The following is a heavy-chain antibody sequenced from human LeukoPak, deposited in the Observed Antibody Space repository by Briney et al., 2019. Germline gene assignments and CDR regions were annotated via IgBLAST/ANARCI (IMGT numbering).Heavy chain of an antibody. V-gene: IGHV4-39*01. CDR2: IYYSGST. D-gene: IGHD4-17*01. CDR3: ASPGLLTPVTSRGGGDAFDI. Sequence: SETLSLTCTVSGGSISSSSYYWGWIRQPPGKGLEWIGSIYYSGSTYYNPSLKSRVTISVDTSKNQFSLKLSSVTAADTAVYYCASPGLLTPVTSRGGGDAFDIWGQGPMVTVSS. J-gene: IGHJ3*02. CDR1: GGSISSSSYY.